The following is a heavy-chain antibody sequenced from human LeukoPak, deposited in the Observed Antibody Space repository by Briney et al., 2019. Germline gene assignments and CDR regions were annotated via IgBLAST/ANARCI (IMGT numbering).Heavy chain of an antibody. CDR1: GGSFSGYY. J-gene: IGHJ6*02. D-gene: IGHD3-9*01. Sequence: SETLSLTCAVYGGSFSGYYWSWIRQPPGKGLEWIGEINHSGSTNYNPPLKSRVTISVDTSKNQFSLKLSSVTAADTAVYYCARGDYDILTGYPYYYYYGMGVWGQGTTVTVSS. V-gene: IGHV4-34*01. CDR2: INHSGST. CDR3: ARGDYDILTGYPYYYYYGMGV.